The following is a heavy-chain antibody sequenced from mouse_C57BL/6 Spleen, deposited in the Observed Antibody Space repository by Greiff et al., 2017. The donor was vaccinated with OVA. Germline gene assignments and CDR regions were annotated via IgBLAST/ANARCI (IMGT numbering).Heavy chain of an antibody. CDR2: ISGGGGNT. D-gene: IGHD1-1*01. V-gene: IGHV5-9*01. CDR3: AKITTVVADFDY. Sequence: EVKLMESGGGLVKPGGSLKLSCAASGFTFSSYTMSWVRQTPEQRLEWVATISGGGGNTYYPDSVQGRFTISRANAKNTLYLQMSSLRSEDTALYYCAKITTVVADFDYWGQGTTLTVSS. CDR1: GFTFSSYT. J-gene: IGHJ2*01.